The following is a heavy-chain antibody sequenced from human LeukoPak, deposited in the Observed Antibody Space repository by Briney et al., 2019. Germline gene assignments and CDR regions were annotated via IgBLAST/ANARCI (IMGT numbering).Heavy chain of an antibody. CDR2: IYYSGST. J-gene: IGHJ6*04. V-gene: IGHV4-59*01. CDR3: AGGVLRCGEPDPRYYYGMDV. D-gene: IGHD3-10*01. Sequence: PSETLSLTCTVAGGSISSYYWSWIRQPPGKGLEWIGYIYYSGSTNYNPSLKSRVTISVDTSKNQFSLKLSSVTAADTAVYYCAGGVLRCGEPDPRYYYGMDVWGKGTTVTVSS. CDR1: GGSISSYY.